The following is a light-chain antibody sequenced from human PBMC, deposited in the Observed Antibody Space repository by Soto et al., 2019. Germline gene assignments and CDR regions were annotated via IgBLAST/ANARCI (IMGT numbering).Light chain of an antibody. Sequence: DIQMTQSPSSLSASVGDRVTITCRASQGISNYLAWYQQNPGKVPKLLIYAATTLQSGVPSRFSGSGSGTNFTLPISSLQPEDVATYYCQKYTSAPPLTFGGGTKVEIK. J-gene: IGKJ4*01. V-gene: IGKV1-27*01. CDR2: AAT. CDR1: QGISNY. CDR3: QKYTSAPPLT.